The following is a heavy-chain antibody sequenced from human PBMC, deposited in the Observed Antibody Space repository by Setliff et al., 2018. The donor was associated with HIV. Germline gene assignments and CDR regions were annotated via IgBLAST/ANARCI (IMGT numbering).Heavy chain of an antibody. V-gene: IGHV4-38-2*01. D-gene: IGHD3-16*01. CDR2: IYHTGST. CDR1: GNSISSGYY. Sequence: SETLFLTCVVSGNSISSGYYWGWVRQPPGKGLEWIGSIYHTGSTYYDPSLKGRVTISVDTSKNQFSLSLNSVTAADTAVYFCARGGAVSADFDSWGQGTLVTVSS. CDR3: ARGGAVSADFDS. J-gene: IGHJ5*01.